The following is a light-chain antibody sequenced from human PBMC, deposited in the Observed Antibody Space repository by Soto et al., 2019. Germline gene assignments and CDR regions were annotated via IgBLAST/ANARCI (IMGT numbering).Light chain of an antibody. V-gene: IGLV2-14*01. Sequence: QSVLTQPASVSGSPGQSITISCTGTSSDVGGYNYVSWYQHHPGKVPKLMIYEVSNRPSGVSYRFSGSKSGNTASLTISGLQAEDEADYYCNSYTGSGIVFGTGTKVTVL. CDR1: SSDVGGYNY. CDR2: EVS. J-gene: IGLJ1*01. CDR3: NSYTGSGIV.